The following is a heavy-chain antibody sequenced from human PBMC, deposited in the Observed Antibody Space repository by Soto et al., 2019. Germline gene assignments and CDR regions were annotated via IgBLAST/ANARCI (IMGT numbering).Heavy chain of an antibody. CDR1: GFTFSSYA. Sequence: GGSLRLSCAASGFTFSSYAMSWVRQAPGKGLEWVSAISGSGGSTYYADSVKGRFTISRDNSKNTLYLQMNSLRAEDTAVYYCAKDRGDYDFWSGFPYLNYYYGMDVWGQGTTVTVSS. J-gene: IGHJ6*02. V-gene: IGHV3-23*01. CDR2: ISGSGGST. D-gene: IGHD3-3*01. CDR3: AKDRGDYDFWSGFPYLNYYYGMDV.